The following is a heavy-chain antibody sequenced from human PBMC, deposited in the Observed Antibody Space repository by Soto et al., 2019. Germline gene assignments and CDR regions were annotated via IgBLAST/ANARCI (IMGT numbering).Heavy chain of an antibody. Sequence: SETLSLTCTVSGGSISSYYWSWIRQPPGKGLEWIGYIYYSGSTNYNPSLKSRVTISVDTSKNQFSLKLSSVTAAATAVFFFAGGGPSSGSYDKSFYLWAQGTMVPVSS. CDR2: IYYSGST. V-gene: IGHV4-59*01. CDR3: AGGGPSSGSYDKSFYL. CDR1: GGSISSYY. D-gene: IGHD1-26*01. J-gene: IGHJ3*01.